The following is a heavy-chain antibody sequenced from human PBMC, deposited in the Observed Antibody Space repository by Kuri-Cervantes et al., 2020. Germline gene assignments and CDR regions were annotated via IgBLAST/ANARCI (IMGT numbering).Heavy chain of an antibody. J-gene: IGHJ6*02. CDR2: IYYSGST. CDR1: GGSISSYY. CDR3: ARDALYSSSFLPGSLYYYYYGMDV. V-gene: IGHV4-59*01. D-gene: IGHD6-6*01. Sequence: SETLSLTCTVSGGSISSYYWSWIRQPPGKGLEWIGYIYYSGSTNYNPSLKSRVTISVDTSKNQFSLKLSSVTAADTAVYYCARDALYSSSFLPGSLYYYYYGMDVWGQGTTVTVSS.